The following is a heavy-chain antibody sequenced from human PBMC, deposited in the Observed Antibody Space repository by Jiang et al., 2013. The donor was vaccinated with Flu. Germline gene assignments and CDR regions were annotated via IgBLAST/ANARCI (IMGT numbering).Heavy chain of an antibody. V-gene: IGHV1-69*01. J-gene: IGHJ4*02. CDR1: GGTFSSYA. D-gene: IGHD3-3*01. CDR2: IIPIFGTP. CDR3: AIWGAPASVDFWSGPFDY. Sequence: GAEVKKPGSSVKVSCKASGGTFSSYAFSWVRQAPGQGLEWMGGIIPIFGTPTYAQKFQAGVTITADESTSTAYMELRTLRSEDTALYYCAIWGAPASVDFWSGPFDYWGQGTLVTVSS.